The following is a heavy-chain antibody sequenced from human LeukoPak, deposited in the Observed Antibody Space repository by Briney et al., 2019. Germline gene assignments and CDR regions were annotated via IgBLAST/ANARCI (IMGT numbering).Heavy chain of an antibody. D-gene: IGHD3-22*01. V-gene: IGHV1-24*01. CDR3: ATGVVVLDYDSSPTGSDY. Sequence: GASVKVSCKVSGYTLTELSMHWVRQAPGKGLEWMGGFDPEDGETIYAQKFQGRVTMTEDTSTDTAYMELSSLRSEDTAVYYCATGVVVLDYDSSPTGSDYWGQGTLVTVSS. J-gene: IGHJ4*02. CDR1: GYTLTELS. CDR2: FDPEDGET.